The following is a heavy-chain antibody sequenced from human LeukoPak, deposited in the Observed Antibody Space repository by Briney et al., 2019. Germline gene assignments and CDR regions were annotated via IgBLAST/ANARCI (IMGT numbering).Heavy chain of an antibody. CDR2: IRSDGSDK. D-gene: IGHD3-3*01. Sequence: GGSLRLSCAASGFTFITYGMHWVRQAPGKGLEWVAFIRSDGSDKYYADSVKGRFTISRDNAKNSLYLQMNSLRAEDTAVYYCARERGYDFWSGYYTAIDYWGQGTLVTVSS. CDR1: GFTFITYG. CDR3: ARERGYDFWSGYYTAIDY. V-gene: IGHV3-30*02. J-gene: IGHJ4*02.